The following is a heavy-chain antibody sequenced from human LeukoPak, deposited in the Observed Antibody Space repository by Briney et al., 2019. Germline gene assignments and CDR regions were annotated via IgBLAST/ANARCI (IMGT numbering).Heavy chain of an antibody. CDR1: GFTFGSYA. D-gene: IGHD4-23*01. CDR3: AKDPGGNSDHYYGMDV. CDR2: VSYDGTYK. J-gene: IGHJ6*02. V-gene: IGHV3-30*18. Sequence: GRSLRLSCAASGFTFGSYAMHWVRQAPGKGLQWVAVVSYDGTYKYYADSVKGRFTISRDNSKNTLYVQMNSLRVEDTAVYYCAKDPGGNSDHYYGMDVWGQGPRSPSP.